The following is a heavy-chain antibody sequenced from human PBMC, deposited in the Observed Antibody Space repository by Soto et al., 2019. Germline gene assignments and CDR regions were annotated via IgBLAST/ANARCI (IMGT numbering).Heavy chain of an antibody. CDR2: IYHSGST. D-gene: IGHD6-13*01. J-gene: IGHJ6*02. V-gene: IGHV4-4*02. CDR1: GGSISSSNW. Sequence: SETLSLTWAVSGGSISSSNWWSWVRQPPWQGLAWIGEIYHSGSTNYNPSLKSRVTISVDKSKNQFSLKLSSVTAAARAVYYCARDVATAGRSSYYYYGMDVWGQGTTVTVSS. CDR3: ARDVATAGRSSYYYYGMDV.